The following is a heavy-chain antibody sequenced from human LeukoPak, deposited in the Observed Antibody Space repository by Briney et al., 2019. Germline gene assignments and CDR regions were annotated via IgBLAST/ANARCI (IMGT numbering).Heavy chain of an antibody. CDR3: ARYGDYLFDQ. Sequence: PSETLSLTCSVSGGSINNYYWSWIRQPPGKGLEWIGYIHSSGSTNYNPSLKSRVTMSADTSKNQLSLKLNSVTAADSAIYHCARYGDYLFDQWGQGTLVTVSS. CDR1: GGSINNYY. CDR2: IHSSGST. J-gene: IGHJ4*02. V-gene: IGHV4-59*01. D-gene: IGHD4-17*01.